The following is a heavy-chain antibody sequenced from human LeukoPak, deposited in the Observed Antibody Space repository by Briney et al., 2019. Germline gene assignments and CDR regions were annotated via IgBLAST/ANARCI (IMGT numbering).Heavy chain of an antibody. Sequence: GGSLRLSCEGSAFIFSGHWMNWVRQAPGKGLEWVSAISISGTKTYYGDSVKGRFIISRDNSKNTLYLQMNSLRVEDTAVYYCANEIRPNDYWGQGTLVTVSS. CDR3: ANEIRPNDY. CDR2: ISISGTKT. J-gene: IGHJ4*02. D-gene: IGHD4-17*01. V-gene: IGHV3-23*01. CDR1: AFIFSGHW.